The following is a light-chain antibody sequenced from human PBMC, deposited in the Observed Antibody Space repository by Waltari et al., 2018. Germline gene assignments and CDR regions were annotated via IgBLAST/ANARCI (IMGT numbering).Light chain of an antibody. Sequence: QLTQYPSSLSSSVGDRVTITCRASQGISSTLAWYQQKPGHAPTLLISAASTLQSGVPLRFSGSGSGTDFTLTISSLQPEDFATYYCQQLNSYPITFGQGTRLEIK. V-gene: IGKV1-9*01. J-gene: IGKJ5*01. CDR1: QGISST. CDR3: QQLNSYPIT. CDR2: AAS.